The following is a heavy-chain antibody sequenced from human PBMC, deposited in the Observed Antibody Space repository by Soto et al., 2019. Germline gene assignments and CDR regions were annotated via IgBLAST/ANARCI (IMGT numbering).Heavy chain of an antibody. J-gene: IGHJ4*02. CDR2: VSHDGRNT. CDR1: GFTFSDYA. CDR3: AKGGRQWLVTSDFNY. V-gene: IGHV3-30*18. D-gene: IGHD6-19*01. Sequence: VQLVESGGGGVQPGRSLRLSCAASGFTFSDYAMHWVRQAPGKGLEWVAVVSHDGRNTHYADSVKGRFTISRDSSKNTVSLEMTRLRAEDTAVYYCAKGGRQWLVTSDFNYWGQGALVSVSS.